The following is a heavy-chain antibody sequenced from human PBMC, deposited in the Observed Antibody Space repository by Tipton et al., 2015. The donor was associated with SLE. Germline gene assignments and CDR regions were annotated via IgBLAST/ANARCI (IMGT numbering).Heavy chain of an antibody. V-gene: IGHV4-59*12. CDR3: ARGLRDCSSTSCLEDYYYYMDV. D-gene: IGHD2-2*01. CDR1: GGSISSYY. Sequence: TLSLTCTVSGGSISSYYWSWIRQPPGKGLEWIGYIYYSGSTNYNPSLKSRVTISVDTSKNQFSLKLSSVTAADTAVYYCARGLRDCSSTSCLEDYYYYMDVWGKGTTVTVSS. J-gene: IGHJ6*03. CDR2: IYYSGST.